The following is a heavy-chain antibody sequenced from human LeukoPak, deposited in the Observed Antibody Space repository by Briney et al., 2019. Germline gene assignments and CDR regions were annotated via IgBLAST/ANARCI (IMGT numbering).Heavy chain of an antibody. Sequence: ASVKVSCKASGYTFTNYYIHWVRQAPGQGLEWMGWISPNSGATGYAQMFQGRVTMTRDTSIRTAYMDLSRLKSDDRAVYYCARGPNSSSWYRGDYWGQGTLVTVSS. V-gene: IGHV1-2*02. CDR2: ISPNSGAT. D-gene: IGHD6-13*01. J-gene: IGHJ4*02. CDR3: ARGPNSSSWYRGDY. CDR1: GYTFTNYY.